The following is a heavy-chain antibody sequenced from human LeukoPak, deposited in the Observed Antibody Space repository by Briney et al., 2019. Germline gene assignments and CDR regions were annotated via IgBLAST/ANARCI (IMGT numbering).Heavy chain of an antibody. CDR2: ISSSSSYI. J-gene: IGHJ4*02. D-gene: IGHD6-13*01. CDR3: ARDAPIPSSSFDY. V-gene: IGHV3-21*01. Sequence: GGSLRLSCAASGFTFSSYSMNWVRQAPGKGLEWVSSISSSSSYIYYADSVKGRFTISRDNAKNSLYLQMNSLRAEDTAVYYCARDAPIPSSSFDYWGQGTLVTVSS. CDR1: GFTFSSYS.